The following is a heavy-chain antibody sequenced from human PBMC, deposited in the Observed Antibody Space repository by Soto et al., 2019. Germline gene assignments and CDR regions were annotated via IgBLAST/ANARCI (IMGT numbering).Heavy chain of an antibody. V-gene: IGHV1-18*01. D-gene: IGHD6-13*01. J-gene: IGHJ4*02. CDR3: ARGSSPLDFDY. CDR2: INAYNGNT. CDR1: GYTFSNYG. Sequence: QVQLVQSGAEVKKPGASVKVSCKASGYTFSNYGISWVRQAPGQGLEWMGWINAYNGNTNFAQKCLYRLTMTTDTSMSTGYLELRSLTSDDTALSYCARGSSPLDFDYWGQGTLVTVSS.